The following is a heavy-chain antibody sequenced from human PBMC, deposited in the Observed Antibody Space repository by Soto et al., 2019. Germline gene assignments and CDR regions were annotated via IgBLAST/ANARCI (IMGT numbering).Heavy chain of an antibody. V-gene: IGHV1-69*01. J-gene: IGHJ4*02. CDR1: GGTFSSYA. CDR3: ERYPRDDFWSGFFFY. CDR2: IIPIFGTA. Sequence: QVQLVQSGAEVKKPGSSVKVSCKASGGTFSSYAISWVRQAPGQGLEWMGGIIPIFGTANYAQKFQGRVTITADESTSTAYMELSSLRSEYTAVYYCERYPRDDFWSGFFFYWGQGTLVTVSS. D-gene: IGHD3-3*01.